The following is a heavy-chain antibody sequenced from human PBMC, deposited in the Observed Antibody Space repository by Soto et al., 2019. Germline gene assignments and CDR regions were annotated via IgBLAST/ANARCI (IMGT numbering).Heavy chain of an antibody. Sequence: QVQLQESGPGLVKPSETLSLTCTVSGDSIRSNYWSWIRQPPGKGLEWIGNVHSSGSTNYNPSLKSRVTLSVDRSKNQFSLRLSSVTVADTAVYYCASGAVARFDYWGQGTLVTVSS. CDR3: ASGAVARFDY. CDR2: VHSSGST. CDR1: GDSIRSNY. D-gene: IGHD6-19*01. V-gene: IGHV4-59*08. J-gene: IGHJ4*02.